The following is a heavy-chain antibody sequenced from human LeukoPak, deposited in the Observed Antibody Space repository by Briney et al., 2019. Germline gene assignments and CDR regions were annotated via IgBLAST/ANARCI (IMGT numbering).Heavy chain of an antibody. CDR1: GGSISSSSYY. D-gene: IGHD4-17*01. CDR3: ARDRAGDGWYFDL. Sequence: PSETLSLTCTVSGGSISSSSYYWGWIRQPPGKGLEWIGYIYYSGSTNYNPSLKSRVTISVDTSKNQFSLKLSSVTAADTAVYYCARDRAGDGWYFDLWGRGTLVTVSS. J-gene: IGHJ2*01. CDR2: IYYSGST. V-gene: IGHV4-61*01.